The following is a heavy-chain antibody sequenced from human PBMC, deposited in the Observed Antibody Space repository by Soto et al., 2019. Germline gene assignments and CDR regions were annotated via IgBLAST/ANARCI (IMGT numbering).Heavy chain of an antibody. V-gene: IGHV3-23*01. CDR2: IRGSGGST. CDR1: GFTFSSYA. Sequence: EVQLLESGGGLVQPGGSLRLSCAASGFTFSSYAMSWVRQAPGKGLEWVSAIRGSGGSTYYEDSVKGRFTISRDNSKNWLYLQMNSLRAEDTAVYYCAKQYCSGGSCYLDYWGQGTLVTVSS. CDR3: AKQYCSGGSCYLDY. J-gene: IGHJ4*02. D-gene: IGHD2-15*01.